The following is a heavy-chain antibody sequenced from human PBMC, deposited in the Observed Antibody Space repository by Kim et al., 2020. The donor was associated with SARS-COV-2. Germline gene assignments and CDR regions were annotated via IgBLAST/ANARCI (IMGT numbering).Heavy chain of an antibody. J-gene: IGHJ4*02. CDR1: GFSFTNHA. V-gene: IGHV3-23*01. Sequence: GGSLRLSCAASGFSFTNHAMNWVRRAPGRGLEGFANIKRNGGTKYYADSVKARFTISRDNSKNIVYLQMNGLRAEDTARYYCAKSDCGGDGCYVINYWGQGTLVTVSS. D-gene: IGHD2-21*01. CDR2: IKRNGGTK. CDR3: AKSDCGGDGCYVINY.